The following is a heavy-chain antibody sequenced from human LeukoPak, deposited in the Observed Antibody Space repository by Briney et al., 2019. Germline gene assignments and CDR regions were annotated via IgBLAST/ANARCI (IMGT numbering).Heavy chain of an antibody. CDR3: AKVTYYDFWSGPTGLDY. CDR2: ISASGRST. CDR1: GFNFGNNA. J-gene: IGHJ4*02. V-gene: IGHV3-23*01. D-gene: IGHD3-3*01. Sequence: PGGSLRLSCAASGFNFGNNAMSWVRQAPGKGLEWVSGISASGRSTYYADSVKGRFTISRDNARSTLWLQMNSLRAEDTAVYYCAKVTYYDFWSGPTGLDYWGQGTLVTVSS.